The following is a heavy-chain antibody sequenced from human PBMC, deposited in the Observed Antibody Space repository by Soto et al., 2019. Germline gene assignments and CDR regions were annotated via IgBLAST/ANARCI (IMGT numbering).Heavy chain of an antibody. CDR1: GYTFTSYY. CDR2: INPSRGVA. D-gene: IGHD3-10*01. Sequence: GASVKVSCKAFGYTFTSYYMHWVRQAPGQGLEWMGSINPSRGVADYAQRFQGRVSMTSDTSTSTVYMELSSLTSEDSAVYYCARVSRFSSDHRFFDSWGQGTPVTVYS. V-gene: IGHV1-46*01. J-gene: IGHJ4*02. CDR3: ARVSRFSSDHRFFDS.